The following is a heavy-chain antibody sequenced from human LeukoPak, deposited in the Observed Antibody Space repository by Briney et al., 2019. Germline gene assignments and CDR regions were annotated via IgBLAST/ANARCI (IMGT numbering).Heavy chain of an antibody. Sequence: KPSETLSLTCAVYGGSFSGYYWSWIRQPPGKGLEWIGEINHSGSTNYNPSLKSRVTISVDTSKIQFSLKLSSVTAADTAVYYCARAPELRITMIVVWFDPWGQGTLVTVSS. D-gene: IGHD3-22*01. CDR3: ARAPELRITMIVVWFDP. CDR1: GGSFSGYY. V-gene: IGHV4-34*01. CDR2: INHSGST. J-gene: IGHJ5*02.